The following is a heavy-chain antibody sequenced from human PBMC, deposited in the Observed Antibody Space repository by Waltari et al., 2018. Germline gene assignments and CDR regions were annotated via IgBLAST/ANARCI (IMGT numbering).Heavy chain of an antibody. D-gene: IGHD2-15*01. CDR2: IQRSGRT. V-gene: IGHV4-4*02. J-gene: IGHJ4*02. Sequence: QLQLRQSGPGLVKPSESLSLTCGVSGDSMSENYCGGWVRQSPEKGLEWIGPIQRSGRTAYNPSLESRVSVSMDTSNNKFFLKLSSAIAADTAVYYCARDRGRGLYFDSWGQGTLVTVSP. CDR3: ARDRGRGLYFDS. CDR1: GDSMSENYC.